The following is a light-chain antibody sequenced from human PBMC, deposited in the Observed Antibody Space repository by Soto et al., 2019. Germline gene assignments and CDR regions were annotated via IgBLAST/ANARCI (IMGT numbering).Light chain of an antibody. J-gene: IGKJ1*01. CDR2: GAS. CDR3: QQYNNWPPVT. Sequence: IVMTQSPATLSVTPGERATLSCSASQSVSSNLAWYQQKPGQAPRLLIYGASTRATGIPARFSGSGSGTDFTLTISSLEPEDFAVYYCQQYNNWPPVTFGQGTKVDFK. CDR1: QSVSSN. V-gene: IGKV3-15*01.